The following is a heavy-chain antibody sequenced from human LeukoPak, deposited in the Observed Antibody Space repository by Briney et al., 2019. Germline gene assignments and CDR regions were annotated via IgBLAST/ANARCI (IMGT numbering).Heavy chain of an antibody. CDR3: ARHWGKEDYFSPRSYYSAYNWFDP. J-gene: IGHJ5*02. V-gene: IGHV4-59*08. Sequence: SETLSLTCTVSGGSISSYYWSWIRQPPGKGLEWIGYIYYSGSTNYNPSLKSRATISVDTSKNQFSLKLTSVTAADTAVYFCARHWGKEDYFSPRSYYSAYNWFDPWGQGSLVTVSS. CDR1: GGSISSYY. CDR2: IYYSGST. D-gene: IGHD3-10*01.